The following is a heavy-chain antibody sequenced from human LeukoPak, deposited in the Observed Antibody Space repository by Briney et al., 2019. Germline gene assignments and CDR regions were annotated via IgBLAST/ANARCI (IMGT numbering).Heavy chain of an antibody. J-gene: IGHJ4*02. CDR2: IYYSGST. CDR1: GGSISSSSYY. Sequence: SETLSLTFTVSGGSISSSSYYWGWIRQPPGKGLEWIGSIYYSGSTYYNPSLKSRVTMSVDTSKNQFSLKVNSVTAADTAVYYCARHRDYSIDYFDYWGQGTLVTVSS. D-gene: IGHD4-11*01. CDR3: ARHRDYSIDYFDY. V-gene: IGHV4-39*01.